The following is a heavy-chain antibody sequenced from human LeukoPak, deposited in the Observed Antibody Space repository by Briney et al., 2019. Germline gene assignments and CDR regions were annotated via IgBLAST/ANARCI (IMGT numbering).Heavy chain of an antibody. J-gene: IGHJ4*02. V-gene: IGHV3-15*01. CDR3: TTDWQWEPQGPDY. CDR2: IKSKTDGGTT. D-gene: IGHD1-26*01. CDR1: GFTFSGSA. Sequence: GGSLRLSCAASGFTFSGSAMHWVRQASGKGLEWVGRIKSKTDGGTTDYAAPVKGRFTISRDDSKNTLYLQMNSLKTEDTAVYYCTTDWQWEPQGPDYWGQGTLVTVSS.